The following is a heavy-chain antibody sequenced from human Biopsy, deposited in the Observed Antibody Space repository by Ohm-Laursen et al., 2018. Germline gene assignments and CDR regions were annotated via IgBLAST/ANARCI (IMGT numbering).Heavy chain of an antibody. Sequence: ESSVKVSCKVSGYKFTSYGMSWVRQAPGQGFEWVGRISGYNGNTNYAQKFQGRITMTIDAATSTGYMDLRSLKSDDTAVYYCARIAAAGWDDYWGQGTLVTVSS. V-gene: IGHV1-18*01. D-gene: IGHD6-25*01. CDR1: GYKFTSYG. CDR3: ARIAAAGWDDY. CDR2: ISGYNGNT. J-gene: IGHJ4*02.